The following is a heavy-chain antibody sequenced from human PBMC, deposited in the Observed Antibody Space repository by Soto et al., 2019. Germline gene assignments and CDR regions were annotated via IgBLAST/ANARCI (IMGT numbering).Heavy chain of an antibody. D-gene: IGHD2-15*01. Sequence: PGGSLRLSCAASGFTFSRNNIHWVRQAPGKGLEWVGVIWYDGSLKYYADSVKGRFTISRDNSKNTVYLEMDSLRDEDTAVYYCAKALVAIQVTYNWLDPWGQGTLVTVSS. J-gene: IGHJ5*02. CDR1: GFTFSRNN. CDR3: AKALVAIQVTYNWLDP. CDR2: IWYDGSLK. V-gene: IGHV3-30*02.